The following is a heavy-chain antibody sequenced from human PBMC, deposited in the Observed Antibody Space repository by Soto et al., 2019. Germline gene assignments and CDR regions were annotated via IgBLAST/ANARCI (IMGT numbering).Heavy chain of an antibody. CDR2: IIPIFGTA. D-gene: IGHD2-15*01. V-gene: IGHV1-69*13. Sequence: SVKVSCKASGGTFSSYAISWVRQAPGQGLEWMGGIIPIFGTANYAQKFQGRVTITADESTSTAYMELSSLRSEDTAVYYCARFITHGGSHYFDYWGQGTLVTVSS. J-gene: IGHJ4*02. CDR3: ARFITHGGSHYFDY. CDR1: GGTFSSYA.